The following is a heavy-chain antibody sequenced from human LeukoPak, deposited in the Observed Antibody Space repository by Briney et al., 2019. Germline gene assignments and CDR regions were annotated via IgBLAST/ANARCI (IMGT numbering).Heavy chain of an antibody. Sequence: PGGSLRLSCAASGFTFSSYSMNWVRQAPGKGLEWVSSISSSSSYIYYADSVKGRFTISRDNAKNSLYLQMNSLRAEDTAVYYCARLQIAARPNRYAFDIWGQGTMVTVSS. CDR3: ARLQIAARPNRYAFDI. V-gene: IGHV3-21*01. J-gene: IGHJ3*02. CDR2: ISSSSSYI. D-gene: IGHD6-6*01. CDR1: GFTFSSYS.